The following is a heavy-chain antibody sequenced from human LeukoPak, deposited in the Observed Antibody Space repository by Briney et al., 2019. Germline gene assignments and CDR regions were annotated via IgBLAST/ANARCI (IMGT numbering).Heavy chain of an antibody. CDR1: GFPFIEYS. CDR2: ISIDSGNT. Sequence: PGGSLRLSCTASGFPFIEYSMNWVRQAPGKGLEWISYISIDSGNTKYADSVRGRFTISADKAKNSLHLQMNSLRVEDTAVYYCARDHNYAFDNWGQGTLVSVAS. D-gene: IGHD1-1*01. V-gene: IGHV3-48*01. CDR3: ARDHNYAFDN. J-gene: IGHJ4*02.